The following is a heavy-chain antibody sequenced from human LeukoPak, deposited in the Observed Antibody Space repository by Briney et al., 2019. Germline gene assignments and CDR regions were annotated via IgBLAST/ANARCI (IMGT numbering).Heavy chain of an antibody. CDR3: ARDIVVVPAAMRGWFDP. CDR1: VYSISSGYY. V-gene: IGHV4-38-2*02. J-gene: IGHJ5*02. CDR2: IYHSGST. Sequence: SETLSLTCAVSVYSISSGYYWGWIRQPPGKGLEWIGSIYHSGSTYYNPSLKSRVTISVATSKNQFSLKLSSVTAADTAVYYCARDIVVVPAAMRGWFDPWGQGTLVTVSS. D-gene: IGHD2-2*01.